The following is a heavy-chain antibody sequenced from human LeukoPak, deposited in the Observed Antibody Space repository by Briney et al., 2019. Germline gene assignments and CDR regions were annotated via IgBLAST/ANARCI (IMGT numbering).Heavy chain of an antibody. Sequence: SGGSLRLSCAASGFTFSSYAMSWVRQAPGKGLEWVSAISGSGGSTYYADSVKGRFTISRDNSKNTLYLQMNSLRAEDTAVYYCAKAEGWWEPSYYYYYYMDVWGKGTTVTISS. J-gene: IGHJ6*03. CDR2: ISGSGGST. CDR1: GFTFSSYA. D-gene: IGHD1-26*01. V-gene: IGHV3-23*01. CDR3: AKAEGWWEPSYYYYYYMDV.